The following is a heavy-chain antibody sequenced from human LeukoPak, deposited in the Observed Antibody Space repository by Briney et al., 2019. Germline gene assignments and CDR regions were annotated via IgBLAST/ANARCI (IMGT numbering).Heavy chain of an antibody. CDR2: IIPIFGTA. CDR3: ARDPSSGWYYFAY. D-gene: IGHD6-19*01. CDR1: GGTFSSYA. V-gene: IGHV1-69*06. J-gene: IGHJ4*02. Sequence: SVKVSCKASGGTFSSYAISWVRQAPGQGLEWMGGIIPIFGTANYAQKFQGRVTITADKSTSTAYMDLSSLRSGDTAVYYCARDPSSGWYYFAYWGQGTLVTVSS.